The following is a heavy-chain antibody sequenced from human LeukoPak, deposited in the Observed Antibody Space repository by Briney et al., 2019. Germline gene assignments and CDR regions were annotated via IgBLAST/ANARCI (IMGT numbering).Heavy chain of an antibody. J-gene: IGHJ4*02. CDR2: IYSGGST. CDR3: AKDLTVTTGVGFDY. V-gene: IGHV3-53*01. Sequence: GGSLRLSCAASGFTVSSNYMSWVRQAPGKGLEWVSVIYSGGSTYYADSVKGRFTISRDNSKNTLYLQMNSLRAEDTAVYYCAKDLTVTTGVGFDYWGQGTLVTVSS. CDR1: GFTVSSNY. D-gene: IGHD4-17*01.